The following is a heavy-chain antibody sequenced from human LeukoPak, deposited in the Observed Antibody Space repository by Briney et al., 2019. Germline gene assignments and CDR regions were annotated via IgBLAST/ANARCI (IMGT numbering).Heavy chain of an antibody. CDR2: ISGSGGST. J-gene: IGHJ3*02. V-gene: IGHV3-23*01. Sequence: GGSLRLSCAASGFTFSSYAMSWVRQAPGKGLEWVSAISGSGGSTYYADSVKGRFTISRDNSKNTLYLQMNSLRAEDTAVYYCAKFHGPGMIGLDAFDIWGQGTMVTVSS. D-gene: IGHD3-22*01. CDR1: GFTFSSYA. CDR3: AKFHGPGMIGLDAFDI.